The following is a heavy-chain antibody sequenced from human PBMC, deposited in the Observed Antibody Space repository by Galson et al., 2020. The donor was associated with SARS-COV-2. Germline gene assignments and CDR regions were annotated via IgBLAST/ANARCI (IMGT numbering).Heavy chain of an antibody. Sequence: SETLSLTCNVSSGSISSSRYYWGWIRPPPGRGLEWIGSVSYRGTTYYKPSLKSRVTVSVDTSKNQFSLRLNSVTAADTAVYYCAREAGNSWYFDYWAQGTLVTVSS. CDR1: SGSISSSRYY. V-gene: IGHV4-39*07. J-gene: IGHJ4*02. D-gene: IGHD6-13*01. CDR2: VSYRGTT. CDR3: AREAGNSWYFDY.